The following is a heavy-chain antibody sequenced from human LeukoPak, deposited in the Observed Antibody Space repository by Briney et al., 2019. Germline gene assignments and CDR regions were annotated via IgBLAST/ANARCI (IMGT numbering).Heavy chain of an antibody. D-gene: IGHD3-22*01. CDR2: TYYRSKWYN. Sequence: SQTLSLTCAISGDSVSSNSAAWNWIRQSPSRGLEWLGRTYYRSKWYNDYAVSVKSRITINPDTSKNQFSLKLSSVTAADTAVYYCAREIRYYYDSSGFKLYFDYWGQGTLVTVSS. J-gene: IGHJ4*02. CDR1: GDSVSSNSAA. CDR3: AREIRYYYDSSGFKLYFDY. V-gene: IGHV6-1*01.